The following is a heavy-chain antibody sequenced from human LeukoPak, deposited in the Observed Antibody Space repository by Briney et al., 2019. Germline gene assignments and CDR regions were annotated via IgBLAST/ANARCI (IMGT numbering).Heavy chain of an antibody. Sequence: SETLSLTCTVSGYSISSGYYWGWIRQSPEKGLEWIGSIYHSGATYYNPSLKSRVTISVDTSMNQFSLKVTSVTAADTAVYYCARDLGMAGIAPVDYWGQGTLVTVSS. J-gene: IGHJ4*02. D-gene: IGHD6-19*01. CDR3: ARDLGMAGIAPVDY. V-gene: IGHV4-38-2*02. CDR1: GYSISSGYY. CDR2: IYHSGAT.